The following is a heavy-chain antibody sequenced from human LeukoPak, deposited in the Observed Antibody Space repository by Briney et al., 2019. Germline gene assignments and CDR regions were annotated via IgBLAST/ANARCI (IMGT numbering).Heavy chain of an antibody. D-gene: IGHD3-16*02. CDR3: ARDRQSTFGGVIVTPYDAFDI. Sequence: GASVKVSCKASGGTFSSYTISWVRQAPGQGLEWMGRIIPILGIANYAQKFQGRVTITADKSTSTAYMELSSLRSEDTAVYYCARDRQSTFGGVIVTPYDAFDIWGQGTMVTVSS. V-gene: IGHV1-69*04. J-gene: IGHJ3*02. CDR2: IIPILGIA. CDR1: GGTFSSYT.